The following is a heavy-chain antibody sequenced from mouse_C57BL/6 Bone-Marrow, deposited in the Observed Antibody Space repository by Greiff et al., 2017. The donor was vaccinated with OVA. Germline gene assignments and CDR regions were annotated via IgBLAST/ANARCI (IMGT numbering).Heavy chain of an antibody. J-gene: IGHJ1*03. CDR3: ARRDDSNPGWYFDV. CDR2: FHPYNDDT. CDR1: GYTFTTYP. V-gene: IGHV1-47*01. Sequence: QVQLQQSGAELVKPGASVKMSCKASGYTFTTYPIEWMKQNHGKSLEWIGNFHPYNDDTKYNEKFKGKATLTVEKSSSTVYLELSRLTSDDSAVYDCARRDDSNPGWYFDVWGTGTTVTVSS. D-gene: IGHD2-5*01.